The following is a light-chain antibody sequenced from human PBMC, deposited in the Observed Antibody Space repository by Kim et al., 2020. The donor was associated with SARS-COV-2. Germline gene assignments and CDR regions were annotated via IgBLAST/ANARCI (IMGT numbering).Light chain of an antibody. CDR1: QCIGER. Sequence: FTPKQQGPFPCQAIQCIGERLLSDQQKPDQPPHLLIKFASQSISGVPSRFSGSGSGTDFTLTINSLEAEDAATYFCHQSSSLPQTFGQGTKVEIK. V-gene: IGKV6-21*02. CDR3: HQSSSLPQT. J-gene: IGKJ1*01. CDR2: FAS.